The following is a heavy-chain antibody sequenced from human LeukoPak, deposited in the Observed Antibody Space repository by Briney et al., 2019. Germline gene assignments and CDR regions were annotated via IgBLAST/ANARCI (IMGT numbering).Heavy chain of an antibody. D-gene: IGHD3-22*01. V-gene: IGHV4-59*01. CDR2: IYYSGST. J-gene: IGHJ4*02. CDR1: GGSISSYY. Sequence: SETLSLTCTVSGGSISSYYWSWIRQPPGKGLEWIGYIYYSGSTNYNPSLKSRVTISVDTSKNQFSLKLSSVTAADTAVYYCARVAFYYDSSGYYSWCVDYWGQGTLVTVSS. CDR3: ARVAFYYDSSGYYSWCVDY.